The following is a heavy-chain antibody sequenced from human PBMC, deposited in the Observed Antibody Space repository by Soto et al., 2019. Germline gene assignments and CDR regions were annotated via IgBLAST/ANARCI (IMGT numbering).Heavy chain of an antibody. CDR3: AKKIYCSGGICPLVPFDY. Sequence: GGSLRLSCAASGFPFSSYAMHWVRQAPGKGLEWVSTISGSGSGTHYADSVKGRFTISRDNSKNTLYLQMNSLRAEDTAVYYCAKKIYCSGGICPLVPFDYWGQGTLVTVSS. CDR2: ISGSGSGT. V-gene: IGHV3-23*01. J-gene: IGHJ4*02. D-gene: IGHD2-15*01. CDR1: GFPFSSYA.